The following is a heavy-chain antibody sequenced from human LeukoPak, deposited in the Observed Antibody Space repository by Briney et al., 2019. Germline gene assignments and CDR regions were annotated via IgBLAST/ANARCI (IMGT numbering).Heavy chain of an antibody. CDR3: ARGLGSFDY. CDR1: GDSVSSNSAA. Sequence: SQTLSLTCAISGDSVSSNSAAWHWIRQSPSRGLEWLGRTYYRSKWYDDYAVSVKSRITIKPDTSKNRVSLQLNSVTPEDTAVYYCARGLGSFDYWGQGTLVTVSS. D-gene: IGHD7-27*01. V-gene: IGHV6-1*01. J-gene: IGHJ4*02. CDR2: TYYRSKWYD.